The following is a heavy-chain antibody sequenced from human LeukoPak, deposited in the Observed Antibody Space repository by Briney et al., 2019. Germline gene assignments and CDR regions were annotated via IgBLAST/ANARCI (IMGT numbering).Heavy chain of an antibody. CDR2: ISSNGDST. D-gene: IGHD2-2*02. J-gene: IGHJ4*02. CDR3: GRQYLGFDY. Sequence: GGSLRLSCSASGFTFNNYAMHWVRQAPGKGLEYVSAISSNGDSTYYADSVKGRFTISRDNSKNTLYLQMSSLRDEDAAVYYCGRQYLGFDYWGQGTPVTVSS. V-gene: IGHV3-64D*06. CDR1: GFTFNNYA.